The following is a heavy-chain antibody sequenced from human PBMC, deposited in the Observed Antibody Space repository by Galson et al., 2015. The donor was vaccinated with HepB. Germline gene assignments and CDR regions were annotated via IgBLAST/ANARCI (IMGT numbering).Heavy chain of an antibody. J-gene: IGHJ4*02. V-gene: IGHV1-46*01. CDR2: INLSGDFT. D-gene: IGHD6-19*01. CDR1: GYPFTSYD. CDR3: ARGLYSSAWSLDS. Sequence: SCKASGYPFTSYDIHWVRQPPGQGLEWMGVINLSGDFTNYTQTFQGRVTMTTDRSTTTVHMELSSLRSEDTALCFCARGLYSSAWSLDSWGQGTLVTVSS.